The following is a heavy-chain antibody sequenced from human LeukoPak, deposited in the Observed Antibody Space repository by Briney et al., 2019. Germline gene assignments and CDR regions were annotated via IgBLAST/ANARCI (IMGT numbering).Heavy chain of an antibody. Sequence: GESLKISCKGSGYSFTSYWIGWVRQMPGKGLEWMGFIYPGDSDTRYSPSFQGQVTISADKSISTAYMQWGSLKASDTAIYYCARQGRYYYDSSGPFDYWGQGTLVTVSS. CDR1: GYSFTSYW. J-gene: IGHJ4*02. V-gene: IGHV5-51*01. CDR2: IYPGDSDT. D-gene: IGHD3-22*01. CDR3: ARQGRYYYDSSGPFDY.